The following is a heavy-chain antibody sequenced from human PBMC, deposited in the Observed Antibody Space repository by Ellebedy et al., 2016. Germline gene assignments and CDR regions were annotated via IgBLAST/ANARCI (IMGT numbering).Heavy chain of an antibody. CDR3: AREVGGSGLRRFDP. CDR2: IYENGRT. J-gene: IGHJ5*02. V-gene: IGHV4-38-2*02. CDR1: GYSISSGYY. Sequence: SETLSLTCTVSGYSISSGYYWGWIRQPPGKGLEWIGSIYENGRTSYNPSLESRVTISVDTSKNQFSLKLTSVTAADTALFYCAREVGGSGLRRFDPWGQGTLVTVSS. D-gene: IGHD3-10*01.